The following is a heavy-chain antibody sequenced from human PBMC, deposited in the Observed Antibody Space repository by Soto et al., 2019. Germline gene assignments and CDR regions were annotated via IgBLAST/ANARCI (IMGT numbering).Heavy chain of an antibody. CDR3: ARDPTISSLAGPMGRWFDP. Sequence: KQSPTLSLTCAISGDSVSSNSAAWNWIRQSPSRGLEWLGRTYYRSKWYNDYAVSVKSRITINPDTSKNQFSLQLNSVTPEDTAVYYCARDPTISSLAGPMGRWFDPWGQGTLVTVSS. V-gene: IGHV6-1*01. CDR1: GDSVSSNSAA. J-gene: IGHJ5*02. D-gene: IGHD3-9*01. CDR2: TYYRSKWYN.